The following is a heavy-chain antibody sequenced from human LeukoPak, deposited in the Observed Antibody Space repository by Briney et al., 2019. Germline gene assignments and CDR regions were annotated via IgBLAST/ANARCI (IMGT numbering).Heavy chain of an antibody. D-gene: IGHD5-18*01. V-gene: IGHV5-51*01. Sequence: GESLKISCKGSGYSFTSYWIGWVRQMPGKGLEXXXXXXPGDSDTRYSPSFQGQVTISADKSISTAYLQWSSLKASDTAMYYCARHETFSAASTAMGYFDYWGQGTLVTVSS. CDR3: ARHETFSAASTAMGYFDY. CDR2: XXPGDSDT. CDR1: GYSFTSYW. J-gene: IGHJ4*02.